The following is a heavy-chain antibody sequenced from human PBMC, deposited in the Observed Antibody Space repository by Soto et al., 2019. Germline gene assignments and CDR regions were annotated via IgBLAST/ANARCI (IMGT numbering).Heavy chain of an antibody. Sequence: EVQLVESGGGLVQPGGSLRLSCAASGFTFSSYWMSWVRQAPGKGLEWVANIKQDGSEKYYVDSVKGRFTISRDNAKNSLYLQMNSLRAEDTAVYYCARDSGSYHAPFDYWGQGTLVTVSS. CDR3: ARDSGSYHAPFDY. CDR2: IKQDGSEK. D-gene: IGHD1-26*01. V-gene: IGHV3-7*03. J-gene: IGHJ4*02. CDR1: GFTFSSYW.